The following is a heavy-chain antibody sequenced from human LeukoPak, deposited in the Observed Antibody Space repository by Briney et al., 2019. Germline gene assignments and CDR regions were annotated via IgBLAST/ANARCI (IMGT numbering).Heavy chain of an antibody. CDR3: ARGTAVLRFFTRLGSPPGFDY. Sequence: PSETLSLTCTVSGGSISSYYWSWIRQPPGKGLEWIGYIYYSGSTNYNPSLKSRVTISVDTSKNQFSLKLSSVTAADTAVYYCARGTAVLRFFTRLGSPPGFDYWGQGTLVTVSS. CDR1: GGSISSYY. J-gene: IGHJ4*02. V-gene: IGHV4-59*01. D-gene: IGHD3-3*01. CDR2: IYYSGST.